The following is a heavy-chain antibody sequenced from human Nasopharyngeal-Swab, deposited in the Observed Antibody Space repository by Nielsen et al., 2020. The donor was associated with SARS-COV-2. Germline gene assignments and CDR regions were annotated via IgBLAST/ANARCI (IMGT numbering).Heavy chain of an antibody. J-gene: IGHJ6*02. D-gene: IGHD5-12*01. CDR3: AKDRDSGDDSEEYYHYYGMDV. CDR2: RGDSDST. CDR1: GFTFSSYS. Sequence: GESLKISCAASGFTFSSYSMNWVRQAPGKGLEWVSVRGDSDSTYYTDSVRGRFTISRDNSKNTLNLQMNNLRAEDTAIYYCAKDRDSGDDSEEYYHYYGMDVWGQGAPVAVSS. V-gene: IGHV3-23*01.